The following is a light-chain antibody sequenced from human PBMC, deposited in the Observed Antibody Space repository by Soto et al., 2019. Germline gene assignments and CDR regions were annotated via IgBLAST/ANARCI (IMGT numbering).Light chain of an antibody. CDR1: SSNIGAGYD. V-gene: IGLV1-40*01. CDR2: GNS. J-gene: IGLJ3*02. Sequence: QSVLTQPPSVSGAPGQRVTISCTGSSSNIGAGYDVHGYQQLPGTAPKLLIYGNSNRPSGVPDRFSGSKSGTSASLAITGLRAEDEADYSCQSYDSSLSGWVFGGGTKVTVL. CDR3: QSYDSSLSGWV.